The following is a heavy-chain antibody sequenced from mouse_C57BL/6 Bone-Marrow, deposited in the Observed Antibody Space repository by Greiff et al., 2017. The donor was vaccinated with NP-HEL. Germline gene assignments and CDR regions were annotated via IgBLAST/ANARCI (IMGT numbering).Heavy chain of an antibody. D-gene: IGHD1-1*01. CDR3: ARRGATVVANFDV. J-gene: IGHJ1*03. CDR1: GFTFSSYT. V-gene: IGHV5-9*01. Sequence: EVNVVESGGGLVKPGGSLKLSCAASGFTFSSYTMSWVRQTPGKRLEWVATISGGGGNTYYPDSVKGRFTISRDNAKNTLYLQMSSLRSEDTALYYCARRGATVVANFDVWGTGTTVTVSS. CDR2: ISGGGGNT.